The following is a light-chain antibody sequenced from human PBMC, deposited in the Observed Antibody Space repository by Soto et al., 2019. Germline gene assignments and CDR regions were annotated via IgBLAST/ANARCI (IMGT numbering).Light chain of an antibody. V-gene: IGKV3-20*01. CDR3: QQYGNSRVT. Sequence: EIVLTPSPGTLSLSPGERATLSCRASQSVTSSYLAGYQQRPGQAPRLIIYNASSRATGAPDRFSGSGSGTDFTLTISSLEPEFSAVYCCQQYGNSRVTFGQGTKVDIK. CDR1: QSVTSSY. J-gene: IGKJ1*01. CDR2: NAS.